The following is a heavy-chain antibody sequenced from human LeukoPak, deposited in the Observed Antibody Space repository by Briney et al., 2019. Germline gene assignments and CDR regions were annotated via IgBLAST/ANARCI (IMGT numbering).Heavy chain of an antibody. CDR3: AKMEDRLTLTRGVIIGGD. CDR2: LSYDGSNE. J-gene: IGHJ4*02. CDR1: GFTFSSYA. D-gene: IGHD3-10*01. Sequence: GRSLRLSCAASGFTFSSYAMHWVRQAPGKGLEWVAVLSYDGSNEYYADSVKGRFTISRDNSKSTLDLQMNSLRAEDTAVYYCAKMEDRLTLTRGVIIGGDWGQGTLVTVSS. V-gene: IGHV3-30*18.